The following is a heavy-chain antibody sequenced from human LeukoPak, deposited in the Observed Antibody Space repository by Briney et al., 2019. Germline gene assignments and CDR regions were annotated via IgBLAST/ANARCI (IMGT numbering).Heavy chain of an antibody. D-gene: IGHD3-16*01. CDR1: GFTFSDYY. CDR2: ISSSGSTI. J-gene: IGHJ4*02. CDR3: ARETFFGAYFDY. V-gene: IGHV3-11*01. Sequence: GGSLRLSCAASGFTFSDYYMSWIRQAPGKGLEWVSYISSSGSTIYYADSVKGRFTISRDNAKNSLYLQMNSLRAEDAAVYYCARETFFGAYFDYWGQGTLVTVSS.